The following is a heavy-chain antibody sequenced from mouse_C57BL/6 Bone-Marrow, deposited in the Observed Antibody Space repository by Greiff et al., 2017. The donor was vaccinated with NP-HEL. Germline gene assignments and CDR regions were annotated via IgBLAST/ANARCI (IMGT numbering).Heavy chain of an antibody. CDR3: ATYYYGNRLINY. CDR1: GYTFTSYW. Sequence: QVQLQHPGAELVRPGTSVKLSCKASGYTFTSYWMHWVKQRPGQGLEWIGVIDPSDSYTNYNQKFKGKATLTVDTSSSTAYMQLSSMTSEDSAVYYCATYYYGNRLINYWGQGTTLTVSS. CDR2: IDPSDSYT. J-gene: IGHJ2*01. V-gene: IGHV1-59*01. D-gene: IGHD1-1*01.